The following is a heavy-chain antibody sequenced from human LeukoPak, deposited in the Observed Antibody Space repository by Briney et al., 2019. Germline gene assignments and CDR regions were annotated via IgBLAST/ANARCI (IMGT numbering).Heavy chain of an antibody. V-gene: IGHV3-53*01. D-gene: IGHD6-13*01. J-gene: IGHJ4*02. Sequence: GGSLRLSCAASGFTVSSNYMSWVGQAPPKGLQGVSCIYSACSRYYAASVKGRFTLSTDNSKNTLYLQMNSLRAEDTAVYYCAKDRLAGDGEFDYWGQGTLVTVSS. CDR3: AKDRLAGDGEFDY. CDR1: GFTVSSNY. CDR2: IYSACSR.